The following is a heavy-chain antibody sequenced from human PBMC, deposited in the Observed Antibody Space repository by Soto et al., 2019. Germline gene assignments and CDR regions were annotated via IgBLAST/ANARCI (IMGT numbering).Heavy chain of an antibody. D-gene: IGHD3-3*01. V-gene: IGHV3-23*01. CDR3: AMQAECRDVTFDY. Sequence: EVRLLESGGGLVQPGGSLRLSCAASGFTFSTYAMTWVRLAPGKGLEWVSLISGGGDNTFYEDSVKGRFTISRDNSKNILFLDMNRLRADDTAIYYCAMQAECRDVTFDYWGQGTLVTVSS. CDR2: ISGGGDNT. CDR1: GFTFSTYA. J-gene: IGHJ4*02.